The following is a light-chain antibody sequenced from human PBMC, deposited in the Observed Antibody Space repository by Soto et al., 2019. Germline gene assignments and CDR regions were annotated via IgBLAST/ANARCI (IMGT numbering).Light chain of an antibody. CDR1: QAISSY. J-gene: IGKJ4*01. CDR2: AAS. V-gene: IGKV1-9*01. CDR3: LQLNSYPLT. Sequence: DIQMTQSPSSLSASVGDRVTITCRASQAISSYLDWYQQKPGKGPKLLIHAASTLQSGVPLRFSGSGSGTEFTLKISSLQPEDFATYYCLQLNSYPLTFGGGTKVDIK.